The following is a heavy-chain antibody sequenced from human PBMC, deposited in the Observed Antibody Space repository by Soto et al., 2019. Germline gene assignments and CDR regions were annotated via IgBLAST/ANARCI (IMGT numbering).Heavy chain of an antibody. CDR2: ISAYNGNT. V-gene: IGHV1-18*01. CDR1: GYTFTSYG. D-gene: IGHD1-26*01. J-gene: IGHJ6*02. Sequence: GASVKVSCKASGYTFTSYGISWVRQAPGQGLEWMGWISAYNGNTNYAQKLQGRVTMTTDTSTSTAYMELRSLRSDDTAVYYCAREWELLPSRSYGMDVWGQGTTVTVSS. CDR3: AREWELLPSRSYGMDV.